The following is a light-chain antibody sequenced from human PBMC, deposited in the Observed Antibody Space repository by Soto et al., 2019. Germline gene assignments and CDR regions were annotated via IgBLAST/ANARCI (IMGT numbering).Light chain of an antibody. Sequence: DIQMTQSPSSLSASVGDRVTITCRASQSISNYLNWYQQKPGKAPKLLIYATSSMQSGVPSRFSGSGYGTDFTLTISSLQPEDFATYYCQQSYISHSGLTFGAGTKVEIX. CDR1: QSISNY. V-gene: IGKV1-39*01. J-gene: IGKJ4*01. CDR2: ATS. CDR3: QQSYISHSGLT.